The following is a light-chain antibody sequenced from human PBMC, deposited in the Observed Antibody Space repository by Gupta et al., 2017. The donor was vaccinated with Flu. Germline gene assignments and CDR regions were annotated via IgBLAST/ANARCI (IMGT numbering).Light chain of an antibody. CDR3: QEDNSYWA. Sequence: DIQMTQSPSTLSASVGDRVTITCRASQSISSWLSWYQQKPGKAPKLLIYKASTLESGVPSRFSGSGCGTEFTLTISRRQPDDFANYYCQEDNSYWAFGQGTKVEIK. V-gene: IGKV1-5*03. CDR2: KAS. CDR1: QSISSW. J-gene: IGKJ1*01.